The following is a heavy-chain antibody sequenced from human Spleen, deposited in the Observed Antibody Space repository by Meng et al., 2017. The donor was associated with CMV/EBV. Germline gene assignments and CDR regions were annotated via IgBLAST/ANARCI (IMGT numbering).Heavy chain of an antibody. V-gene: IGHV5-51*01. CDR2: IYPGDSDT. CDR1: GSRFTSYA. Sequence: SCKGPGSRFTSYAIGGVRQMPGKGLKWMGIIYPGDSDTRYSPSFQGQVTISADKSISTAYLQWSSLKASDTAMYYCARHREGNLDYWGQGTLVTVSS. CDR3: ARHREGNLDY. J-gene: IGHJ4*02. D-gene: IGHD1-26*01.